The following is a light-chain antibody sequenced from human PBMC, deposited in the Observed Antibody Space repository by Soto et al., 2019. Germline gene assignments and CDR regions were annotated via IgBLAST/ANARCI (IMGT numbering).Light chain of an antibody. CDR3: QQYNNWPPT. CDR1: QSVNTN. CDR2: GAS. V-gene: IGKV3-15*01. Sequence: EVVMTQSPATLSLSPGERATLSCRASQSVNTNIAWYQQKPGQAPRLLIYGASTRATGIPARFSGSGSGTEFTLTISSLQSEDFAVYYCQQYNNWPPTFGQGTKGDIK. J-gene: IGKJ1*01.